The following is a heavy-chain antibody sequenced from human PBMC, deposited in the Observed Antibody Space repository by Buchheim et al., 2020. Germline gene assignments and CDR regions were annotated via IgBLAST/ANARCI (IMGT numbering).Heavy chain of an antibody. V-gene: IGHV3-23*04. J-gene: IGHJ4*02. Sequence: DVQLVESGGGLVQPEGSLRLSCAASGFSLTTYGMSWVRQAPGKGLEWVSAINGDATYYADSVKGRFTTSIDRSKNTVYLQVNSLRADDTAVYYCGKGSLSRGWYTIEHWDQGT. CDR3: GKGSLSRGWYTIEH. CDR1: GFSLTTYG. D-gene: IGHD6-19*01. CDR2: INGDAT.